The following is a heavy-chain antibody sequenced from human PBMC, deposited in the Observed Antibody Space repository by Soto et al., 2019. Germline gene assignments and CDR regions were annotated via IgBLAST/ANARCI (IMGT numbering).Heavy chain of an antibody. D-gene: IGHD2-15*01. Sequence: QVQLVQSGAEVKKPGSSVKVSCKSSGGTFSTYAISWVRQAPGQGLEWMGGIIPIFSTANYAQKFQGRVTITAAESPTTGYMELISLRSEDTAVYYCARDEMVVATGSRTWHYYYGMDVWGKGTTVTVSS. CDR2: IIPIFSTA. CDR3: ARDEMVVATGSRTWHYYYGMDV. J-gene: IGHJ6*04. V-gene: IGHV1-69*12. CDR1: GGTFSTYA.